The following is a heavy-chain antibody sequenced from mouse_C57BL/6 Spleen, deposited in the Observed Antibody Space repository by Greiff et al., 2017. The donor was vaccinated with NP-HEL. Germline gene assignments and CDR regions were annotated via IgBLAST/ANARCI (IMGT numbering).Heavy chain of an antibody. Sequence: EVMLVESGPELVKPGASVKISCKASGYSFTGYYMNWVKQSPEKSLEWIGEINPSTGGTTYNQKFKAKATLTVDKSSSTAYMQLKSLTSEDSAVYYCARIGPHYDYGYFDVWGTGTTVTVSS. D-gene: IGHD2-4*01. CDR2: INPSTGGT. J-gene: IGHJ1*03. CDR3: ARIGPHYDYGYFDV. V-gene: IGHV1-42*01. CDR1: GYSFTGYY.